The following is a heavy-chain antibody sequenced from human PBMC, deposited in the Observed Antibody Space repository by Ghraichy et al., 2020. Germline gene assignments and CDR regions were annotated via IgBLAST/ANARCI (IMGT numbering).Heavy chain of an antibody. J-gene: IGHJ5*02. CDR3: ARDPGDIVVVGGWFDP. CDR2: INAGNGNT. V-gene: IGHV1-3*01. CDR1: GYTFTSYA. D-gene: IGHD2-2*01. Sequence: ASVKVSCKASGYTFTSYAMHWVRQAPGQRLEWMGWINAGNGNTKYSQKFQGRVTITRDTSASTAYMELSSLRSEDTAVYYCARDPGDIVVVGGWFDPWGQGTLVTVSS.